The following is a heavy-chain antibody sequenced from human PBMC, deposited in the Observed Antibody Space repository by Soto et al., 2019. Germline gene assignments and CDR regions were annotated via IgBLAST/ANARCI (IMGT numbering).Heavy chain of an antibody. V-gene: IGHV1-69*13. J-gene: IGHJ3*02. Sequence: SVKVSCKASGGTFSSYAINWVRQAPGQGLEWMGGIIPIFGTANYAQKFQGRVTIPADESTSTAYMELSSLRSEDTAVYYCARPGIAVAGHGPDAFDIWGQGTMVTVSS. CDR2: IIPIFGTA. CDR1: GGTFSSYA. D-gene: IGHD6-19*01. CDR3: ARPGIAVAGHGPDAFDI.